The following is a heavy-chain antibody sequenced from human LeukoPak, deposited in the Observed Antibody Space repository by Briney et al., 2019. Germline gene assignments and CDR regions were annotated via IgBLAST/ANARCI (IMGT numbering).Heavy chain of an antibody. Sequence: GGSLRLSCAASGFTFSIYAMSWVRQTPGRELEWVAAISGSGDNTYYADSVKGRFTISRDNAKNSLYLQMNSLRAKDTAVYYCARDSSGWYLAPHFDYWGQGTLVTVSS. CDR1: GFTFSIYA. J-gene: IGHJ4*02. D-gene: IGHD6-19*01. CDR2: ISGSGDNT. CDR3: ARDSSGWYLAPHFDY. V-gene: IGHV3-23*01.